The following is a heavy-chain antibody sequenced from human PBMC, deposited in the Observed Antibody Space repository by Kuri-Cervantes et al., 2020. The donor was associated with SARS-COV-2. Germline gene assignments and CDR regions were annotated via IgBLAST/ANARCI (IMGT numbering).Heavy chain of an antibody. CDR3: ARARGTIYTVD. V-gene: IGHV3-30*02. D-gene: IGHD4-11*01. Sequence: GGSLRLSCAASKFTFSSYGMHWVRQAPGKGLEWVASIRYDGSNKAYVDSVKGRFTISTDNSKNTLCLQMNSLRAEDTAVYYCARARGTIYTVDWGQGTLVTVSS. CDR1: KFTFSSYG. J-gene: IGHJ4*02. CDR2: IRYDGSNK.